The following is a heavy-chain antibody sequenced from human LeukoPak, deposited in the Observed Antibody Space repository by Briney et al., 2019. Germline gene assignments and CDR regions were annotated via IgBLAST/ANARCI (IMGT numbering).Heavy chain of an antibody. CDR1: GGSISSYY. Sequence: PSETLSLTCTVSGGSISSYYWSWIRQPPGKGLEWIGDIYYSGSTNYNPSLKSRVTISVDTSKNRFSLKLSSVTAADTAVYYCARANYFDYWGQGTLVTVSS. J-gene: IGHJ4*02. CDR3: ARANYFDY. CDR2: IYYSGST. V-gene: IGHV4-59*12.